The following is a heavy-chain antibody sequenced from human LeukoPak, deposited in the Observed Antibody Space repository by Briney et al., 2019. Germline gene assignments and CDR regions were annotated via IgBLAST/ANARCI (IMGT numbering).Heavy chain of an antibody. J-gene: IGHJ4*02. V-gene: IGHV3-21*01. Sequence: GGSLRLSCAASGFTFSSYSMNWVRQAPGKGLEWVSSISSSSSYIYYADSVKGRFTTSRDNAKNSLYLQMNSLRAEDTAVYYCARVGCGGDCYSEASFDYWGQGTLVTVSS. D-gene: IGHD2-21*01. CDR1: GFTFSSYS. CDR3: ARVGCGGDCYSEASFDY. CDR2: ISSSSSYI.